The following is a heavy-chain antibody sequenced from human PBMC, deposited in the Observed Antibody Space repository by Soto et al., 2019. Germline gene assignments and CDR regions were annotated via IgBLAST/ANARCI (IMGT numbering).Heavy chain of an antibody. D-gene: IGHD5-12*01. Sequence: EVQLVESGGGSVQPGRSLRLSCAASGFSFDDYGMHWVRQGPGKGLEWVSGISWNSGDIYYADSVKGRFTISRDNAKRSLYLQMNSLRTEVTALYYCAQDNDLARDGPFDYWGQGILVSVSS. CDR2: ISWNSGDI. V-gene: IGHV3-9*01. J-gene: IGHJ4*02. CDR3: AQDNDLARDGPFDY. CDR1: GFSFDDYG.